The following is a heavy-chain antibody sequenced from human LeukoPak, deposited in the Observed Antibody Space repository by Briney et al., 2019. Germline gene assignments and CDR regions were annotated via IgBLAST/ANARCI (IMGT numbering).Heavy chain of an antibody. CDR1: GGSFSGYY. V-gene: IGHV4-34*01. CDR2: IDHSGST. CDR3: ARQGALWFGELLDYFDY. Sequence: SETLSLTCAVYGGSFSGYYWSWIRQPPGKGLEWIGEIDHSGSTNYNPSLKSRVTISVDTSKNQFSLKLSSVTAADTAVYYCARQGALWFGELLDYFDYWGQGTLVTVSS. J-gene: IGHJ4*02. D-gene: IGHD3-10*01.